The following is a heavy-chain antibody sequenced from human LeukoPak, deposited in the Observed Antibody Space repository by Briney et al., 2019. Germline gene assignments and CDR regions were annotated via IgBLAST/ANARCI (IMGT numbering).Heavy chain of an antibody. D-gene: IGHD3-22*01. J-gene: IGHJ3*02. CDR3: ARIVEVVASLGAFDI. V-gene: IGHV3-7*01. CDR2: IKQDGSEK. Sequence: GGSLRLSCAASGFTFSSYSMNWVRQAPGKGLEWVANIKQDGSEKYYVDSVKGRFTISRDNAKNSLYLQMNSLRAEDTAVYYCARIVEVVASLGAFDIWGQGTMVTVSS. CDR1: GFTFSSYS.